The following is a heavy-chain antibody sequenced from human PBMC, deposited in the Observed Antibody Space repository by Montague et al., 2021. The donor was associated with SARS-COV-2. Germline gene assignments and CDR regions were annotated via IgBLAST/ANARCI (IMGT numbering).Heavy chain of an antibody. CDR1: GFTFSSYS. CDR2: ISSSSSYI. J-gene: IGHJ5*02. Sequence: SLRLSCAASGFTFSSYSMNWVRQAPGKGLEWVSSISSSSSYIYYADSVKSRFTISRDNAKNSLYLQMNSLRAEDTAVYYCARDPSTIFGVVTLPWGQGTLVTVSS. CDR3: ARDPSTIFGVVTLP. D-gene: IGHD3-3*01. V-gene: IGHV3-21*01.